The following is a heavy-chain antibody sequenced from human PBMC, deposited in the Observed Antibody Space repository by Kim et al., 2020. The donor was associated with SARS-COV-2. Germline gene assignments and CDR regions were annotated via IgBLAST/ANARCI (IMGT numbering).Heavy chain of an antibody. CDR3: AKVPSYCGGDCYFDY. Sequence: GGSLRLSCAASGFTFSSYGMHWVRQAPGKGLEWVAVISYDGSNKYYADFVKGRFTISRDNSKNTLYLQMNSLRAEDTAVYYCAKVPSYCGGDCYFDYWG. V-gene: IGHV3-30*18. CDR2: ISYDGSNK. CDR1: GFTFSSYG. J-gene: IGHJ4*03. D-gene: IGHD2-21*02.